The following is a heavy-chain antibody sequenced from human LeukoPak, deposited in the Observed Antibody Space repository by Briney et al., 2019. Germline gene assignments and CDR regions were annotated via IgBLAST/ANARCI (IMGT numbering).Heavy chain of an antibody. Sequence: GGSLRLSCVASGFTFSHAWMSWVRQAPGKGLEWVGRIKSKTDGGTTDYAAPVKGRFTISRDDSKNTLYLQMNSLKTEDTAVYYCTTGADYGSGSLDYWGQGTLVTVSS. J-gene: IGHJ4*02. CDR1: GFTFSHAW. D-gene: IGHD3-10*01. CDR2: IKSKTDGGTT. V-gene: IGHV3-15*01. CDR3: TTGADYGSGSLDY.